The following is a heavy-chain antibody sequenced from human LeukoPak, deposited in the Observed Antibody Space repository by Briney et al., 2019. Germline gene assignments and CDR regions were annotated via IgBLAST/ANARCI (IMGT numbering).Heavy chain of an antibody. Sequence: GGSLRLSCAASGFXFSNYEMDWVRQAPGKGQEWVSYISSSGGTKHYANSVKGRFTISRDNAKNSLYLQMNSLRAEDTAVYYCARENYGAPDYWGQGTLVTVSS. CDR2: ISSSGGTK. J-gene: IGHJ4*02. CDR1: GFXFSNYE. V-gene: IGHV3-48*03. D-gene: IGHD4-17*01. CDR3: ARENYGAPDY.